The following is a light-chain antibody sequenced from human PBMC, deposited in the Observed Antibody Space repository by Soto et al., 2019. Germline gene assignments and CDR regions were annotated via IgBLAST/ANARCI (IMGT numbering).Light chain of an antibody. CDR3: QQYQNWPPWT. V-gene: IGKV3-15*01. J-gene: IGKJ1*01. CDR1: QSVSSS. CDR2: GAS. Sequence: EVVMTQSPTTLSVSPGERATLSCRASQSVSSSLAWYQQRPGQAPRLLIYGASTRATGIPGRFSGSGSGTEFTLTISSVQSEDFAVYYCQQYQNWPPWTFGQGTKVEIK.